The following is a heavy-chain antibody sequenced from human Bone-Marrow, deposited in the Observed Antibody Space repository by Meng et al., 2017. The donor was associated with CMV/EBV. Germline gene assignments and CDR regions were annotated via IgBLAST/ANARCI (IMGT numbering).Heavy chain of an antibody. CDR3: ARGEGTLAVAGITPRGP. J-gene: IGHJ3*01. V-gene: IGHV3-7*03. CDR2: IKKDGSEK. CDR1: GFTFGDFW. D-gene: IGHD6-19*01. Sequence: GGSLRLSCEASGFTFGDFWMNWVRQAPGKGLEWVANIKKDGSEKFYVDSVKGRFTISRDNAKNSLYLQMNSLRAEDTALYYCARGEGTLAVAGITPRGPWGQGTMVTVSS.